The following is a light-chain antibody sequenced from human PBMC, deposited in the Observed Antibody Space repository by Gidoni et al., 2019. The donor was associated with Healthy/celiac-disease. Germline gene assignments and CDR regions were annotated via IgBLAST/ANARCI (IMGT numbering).Light chain of an antibody. CDR1: PRVSSY. CDR3: QQRSNWSGLT. CDR2: DAS. V-gene: IGKV3-11*01. Sequence: EIVLTQSPATLSLSPGERATLSCRASPRVSSYLAWYQQKPGQAPRLLIYDASNRATGIPARFSGSGSGTDFTLTISSLEPEDFAVYYCQQRSNWSGLTFGGGTKVEIK. J-gene: IGKJ4*01.